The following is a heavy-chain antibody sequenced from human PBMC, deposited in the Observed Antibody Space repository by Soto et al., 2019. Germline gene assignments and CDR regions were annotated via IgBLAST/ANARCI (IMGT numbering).Heavy chain of an antibody. V-gene: IGHV3-43*01. CDR2: ISWDGGST. J-gene: IGHJ6*02. CDR3: AKDIDLGGSVYYYYGMDV. Sequence: GGSLRLSCAASGFTFDDYTMHWVRQAPGKGLEWVSLISWDGGSTYYADSVKGRFTISRDNSKNSLYLQMNSLRTEDTALYYCAKDIDLGGSVYYYYGMDVWGQGTTVTVSS. CDR1: GFTFDDYT. D-gene: IGHD3-3*01.